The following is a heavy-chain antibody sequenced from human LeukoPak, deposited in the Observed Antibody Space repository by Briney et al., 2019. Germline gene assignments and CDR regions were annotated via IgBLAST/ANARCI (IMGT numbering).Heavy chain of an antibody. CDR2: INAGNGNT. Sequence: GASVKVSCKASGYTFTSYAMHWVRQAPGQRLEWMGWINAGNGNTKYSQEFQGRVTITRDTSASTAYMELSGLRSEDMAVYYCARGPENYVFWSGQFDPCGQGTLVTVSS. CDR3: ARGPENYVFWSGQFDP. CDR1: GYTFTSYA. V-gene: IGHV1-3*03. J-gene: IGHJ5*02. D-gene: IGHD3-3*01.